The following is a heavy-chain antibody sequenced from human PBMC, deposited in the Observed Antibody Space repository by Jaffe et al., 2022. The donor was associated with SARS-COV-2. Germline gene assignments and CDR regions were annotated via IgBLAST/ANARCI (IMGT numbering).Heavy chain of an antibody. CDR2: IYYSGST. J-gene: IGHJ4*02. V-gene: IGHV4-39*01. D-gene: IGHD3-10*01. CDR1: GGSISSSSYY. CDR3: ARQNGEDLWFGELPIDY. Sequence: QLQLQESGPGLVKPSETLSLTCTVSGGSISSSSYYWGWIRQPPGKGLEWIGSIYYSGSTYYNPSLKSRVTISVDTSKNQFSLKLSSVTAADTAVYYCARQNGEDLWFGELPIDYWGQGTLVTVSS.